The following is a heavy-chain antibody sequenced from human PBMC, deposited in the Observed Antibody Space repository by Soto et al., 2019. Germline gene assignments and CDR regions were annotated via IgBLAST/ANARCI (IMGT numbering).Heavy chain of an antibody. J-gene: IGHJ4*02. Sequence: QVQLVESGGGVVQPGRSLRLSCAASGFTFSSYAMHWVRQAPGKGLEWVAVISYDGSNKYYADYVKGRFTISRDNSKNALYLQMNSLRAEDTAVYYCARGSGYWGYWGQGSMVTVSS. CDR3: ARGSGYWGY. D-gene: IGHD3-22*01. CDR1: GFTFSSYA. V-gene: IGHV3-30-3*01. CDR2: ISYDGSNK.